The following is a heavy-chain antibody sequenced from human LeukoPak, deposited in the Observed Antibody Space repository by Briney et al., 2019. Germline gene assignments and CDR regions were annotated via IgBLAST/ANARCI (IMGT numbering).Heavy chain of an antibody. D-gene: IGHD6-13*01. J-gene: IGHJ4*02. CDR1: GFTFSSYA. CDR3: ARGDTYSSSWYGFHY. Sequence: GGSLRLSCAASGFTFSSYAMSWVRQAPGKGLEWVSAISGSGGSTYYADSVKGRFTISRDNSKNTLYLQMDSLRAEDTAVYYCARGDTYSSSWYGFHYWGQGTLVTVSS. V-gene: IGHV3-23*01. CDR2: ISGSGGST.